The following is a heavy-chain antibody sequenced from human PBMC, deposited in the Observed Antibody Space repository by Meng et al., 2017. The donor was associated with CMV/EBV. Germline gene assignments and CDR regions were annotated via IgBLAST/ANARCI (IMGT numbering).Heavy chain of an antibody. J-gene: IGHJ6*02. CDR2: INHSGST. CDR1: GGSFSGYY. V-gene: IGHV4-34*01. CDR3: ARVQRYCSSTSCYPPYSYYGMDV. Sequence: GSLRLSCAVYGGSFSGYYWSWIRQPPGKGLEWIGEINHSGSTNYNPSLKSRVTISVDTSKNQFSLKLSSVTAADTAVYYCARVQRYCSSTSCYPPYSYYGMDVWGQGTTVTVSS. D-gene: IGHD2-2*01.